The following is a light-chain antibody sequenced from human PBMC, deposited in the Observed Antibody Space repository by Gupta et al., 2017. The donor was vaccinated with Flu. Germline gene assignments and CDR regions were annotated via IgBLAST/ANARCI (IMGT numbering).Light chain of an antibody. CDR1: QSINTW. Sequence: PATLSLSPGERATLSCRASQSINTWLAWYQQTPARAPRLLIYGASNRATGVPARFRGSGSGTDVTLTISSLEPEDFAVDDCQQRDQGPDTCGQGTKLEIK. V-gene: IGKV3-11*01. J-gene: IGKJ2*01. CDR3: QQRDQGPDT. CDR2: GAS.